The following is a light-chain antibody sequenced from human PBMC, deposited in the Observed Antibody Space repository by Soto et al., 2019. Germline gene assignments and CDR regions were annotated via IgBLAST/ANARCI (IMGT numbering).Light chain of an antibody. Sequence: EIVLTQSPGTLSLSPGERATLSCRASQSVGRNYLAWYQQKTGQAPRLLIHAASSRATGIPDTFSGSGSETDFTLTISRLEPEDFAVYYCQQYAESPLTFGGGTKVEIK. CDR3: QQYAESPLT. CDR2: AAS. CDR1: QSVGRNY. J-gene: IGKJ4*01. V-gene: IGKV3-20*01.